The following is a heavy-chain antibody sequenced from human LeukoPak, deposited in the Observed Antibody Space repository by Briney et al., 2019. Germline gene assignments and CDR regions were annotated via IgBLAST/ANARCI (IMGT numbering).Heavy chain of an antibody. D-gene: IGHD2-15*01. CDR2: ISAYNGNT. V-gene: IGHV1-18*01. CDR3: ARGDCSGGSCYSGFDY. Sequence: ASVKVSCKASGYTFTSYGISWVRQAPGQGLEWMGWISAYNGNTNYAQKLQGRVTMTTDTSTSTAYMELRSLRSDDTAVYYCARGDCSGGSCYSGFDYWGQGTLVTVSS. J-gene: IGHJ4*02. CDR1: GYTFTSYG.